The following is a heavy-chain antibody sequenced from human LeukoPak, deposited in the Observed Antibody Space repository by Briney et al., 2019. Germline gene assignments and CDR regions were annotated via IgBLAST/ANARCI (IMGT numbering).Heavy chain of an antibody. V-gene: IGHV4-61*08. Sequence: SETLSLTCTVSGGSVSSADYYWSWIRHPPGKTLEWIGYIYHTGSNNYKYSLKSRVTISLDTSKNRFSLRLTSMTAADTAIYYCARGQGGGSHRHAFDTWGQGTMVTVSS. D-gene: IGHD3-16*01. CDR2: IYHTGSN. J-gene: IGHJ3*02. CDR1: GGSVSSADYY. CDR3: ARGQGGGSHRHAFDT.